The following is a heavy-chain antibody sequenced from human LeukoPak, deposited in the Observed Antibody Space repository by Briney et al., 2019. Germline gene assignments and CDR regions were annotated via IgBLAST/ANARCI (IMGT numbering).Heavy chain of an antibody. CDR1: GGSISSYC. Sequence: PSETLSLTCTVSGGSISSYCWSWIRQPPGKGLEWVGYIYYSGSTNYNPSLKSRVTISVDTSKNQFSLKRSSVPAADTAVYYWAKSNGYGLIDIWGRGTMVTVPS. CDR3: AKSNGYGLIDI. V-gene: IGHV4-59*12. CDR2: IYYSGST. D-gene: IGHD3-22*01. J-gene: IGHJ3*02.